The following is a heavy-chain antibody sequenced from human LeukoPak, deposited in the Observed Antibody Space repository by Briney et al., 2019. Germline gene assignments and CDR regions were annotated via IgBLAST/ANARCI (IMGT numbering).Heavy chain of an antibody. J-gene: IGHJ4*02. Sequence: ASVKVSCKASGYTFTGYYMHWVRQAPGQGLEWMGWINPNSGGTNYAQDFHGRVTMTRDTSISTAYMELSRLRSDDTAVYYCAMGTYYYDSSGYSIDYWGQGTLVTVSS. V-gene: IGHV1-2*02. CDR1: GYTFTGYY. CDR2: INPNSGGT. CDR3: AMGTYYYDSSGYSIDY. D-gene: IGHD3-22*01.